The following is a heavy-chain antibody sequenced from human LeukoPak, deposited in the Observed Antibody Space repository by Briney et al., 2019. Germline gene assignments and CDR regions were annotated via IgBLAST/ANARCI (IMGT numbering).Heavy chain of an antibody. V-gene: IGHV4-34*01. Sequence: SETLSLTCAVYGGSFSGYYWSWIRQPPGKGLEWIGEINHSGSTNYNPSLKSRVTISVDTSKNQFSLKLSSATAADTAVYYCARERGRERTAMVKAAYYFDYWGQGTLVTVSS. D-gene: IGHD5-18*01. CDR2: INHSGST. J-gene: IGHJ4*02. CDR1: GGSFSGYY. CDR3: ARERGRERTAMVKAAYYFDY.